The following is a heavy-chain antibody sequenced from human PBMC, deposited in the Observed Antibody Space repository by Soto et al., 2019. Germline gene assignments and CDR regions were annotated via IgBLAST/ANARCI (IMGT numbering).Heavy chain of an antibody. CDR1: GGSISSYY. Sequence: SETLSLTCTVSGGSISSYYWSWIRQPPGKGLEWIGYIYYSGSTNYNPSLKSRVTISVDTSKNQFSLKLSSVTAADTAVYYCAREAIDYGDYVVDYWGQGTLVTVSS. D-gene: IGHD4-17*01. CDR2: IYYSGST. V-gene: IGHV4-59*01. J-gene: IGHJ4*02. CDR3: AREAIDYGDYVVDY.